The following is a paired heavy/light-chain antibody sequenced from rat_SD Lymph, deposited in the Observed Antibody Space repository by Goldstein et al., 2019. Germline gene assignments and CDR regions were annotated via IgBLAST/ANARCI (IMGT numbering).Light chain of an antibody. CDR3: QQHYSYPLT. CDR1: QSLLSSGNQKNY. J-gene: IGKJ5*01. CDR2: LAS. V-gene: IGKV8S6*01. Sequence: DIVMTQSPSSLAVSAGETVTINCKSSQSLLSSGNQKNYLAWYQQKPGQSPKLLIYLASTRESGVPDRFIGSGSGTDFTLTISSVQAEDLADYYCQQHYSYPLTFGSGTKLEIK.
Heavy chain of an antibody. J-gene: IGHJ4*01. V-gene: IGHV5-34*01. CDR3: ARRIYYYDGYYHVNVMDA. CDR1: GFTFSNYG. Sequence: EVQLVESGGGLVQPGRSLKLSCLASGFTFSNYGMNWIRQAPGKGLEWVASISSSSSYIYYADTVKGRFTISRDNAKNTLYLQMTSLRSEDTALYYCARRIYYYDGYYHVNVMDAWGQGASVTVSS. CDR2: ISSSSSYI. D-gene: IGHD1-12*03.